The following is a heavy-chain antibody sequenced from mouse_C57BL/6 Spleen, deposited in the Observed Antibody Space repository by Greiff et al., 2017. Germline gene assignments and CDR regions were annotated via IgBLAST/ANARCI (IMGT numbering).Heavy chain of an antibody. D-gene: IGHD1-1*01. CDR2: IDPSDSET. CDR1: GYTFTSYW. Sequence: QVHVKQPGAELVRPGSSVKLSCKASGYTFTSYWMHWVKQRPIQGLEWIGNIDPSDSETHYNQKFKDKATLTVDKSSSTAYMQLSSLTSEDSAVYYCAGNYYGSSYFDYWGQGTTLTVSS. J-gene: IGHJ2*01. V-gene: IGHV1-52*01. CDR3: AGNYYGSSYFDY.